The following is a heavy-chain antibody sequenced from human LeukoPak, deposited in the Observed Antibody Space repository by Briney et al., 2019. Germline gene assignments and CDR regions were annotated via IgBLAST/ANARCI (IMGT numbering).Heavy chain of an antibody. CDR2: VRPDGREQ. CDR1: GFTFNTYW. D-gene: IGHD3-3*01. Sequence: GGSLRLFCSASGFTFNTYWMSWVRQAPGKGLQWVANVRPDGREQRYVDSVKGRFTISRDNAKNSLYLQMNSLGAEDTAVYYCARGRVYDFWSGYYTGDYMDVWGKGTTVTVSS. J-gene: IGHJ6*03. CDR3: ARGRVYDFWSGYYTGDYMDV. V-gene: IGHV3-7*01.